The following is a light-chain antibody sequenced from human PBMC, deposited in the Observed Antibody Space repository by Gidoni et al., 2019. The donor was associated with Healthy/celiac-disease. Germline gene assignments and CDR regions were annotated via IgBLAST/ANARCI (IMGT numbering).Light chain of an antibody. V-gene: IGKV1-33*01. CDR3: QQYDNLPIT. Sequence: PMTPSPSSLSASVGDRVTITCQASQDISNYLNWYQQKPGKAPKLLIYDASNLEIGVPSRFSGSGSGTDFTFTISSLQPEDIATYYCQQYDNLPITFGQGTRLEIK. J-gene: IGKJ5*01. CDR1: QDISNY. CDR2: DAS.